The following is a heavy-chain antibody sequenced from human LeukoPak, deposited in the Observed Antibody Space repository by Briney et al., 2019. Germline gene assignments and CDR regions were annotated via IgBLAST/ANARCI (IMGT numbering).Heavy chain of an antibody. J-gene: IGHJ3*02. V-gene: IGHV1-46*01. D-gene: IGHD5-18*01. CDR2: INPSGGST. CDR3: ARGLGSIQLLLQAVDI. CDR1: GYTFTSYY. Sequence: ASVKVSCKASGYTFTSYYMHWVRQAPGQGLEWMGIINPSGGSTSYAQKFQGRVTMTRDTSTSTVYMELSSLRSEDTAVYYCARGLGSIQLLLQAVDIWGQGTMVTVSS.